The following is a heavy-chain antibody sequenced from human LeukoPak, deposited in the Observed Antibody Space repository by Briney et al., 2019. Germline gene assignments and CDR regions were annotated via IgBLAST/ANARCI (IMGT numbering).Heavy chain of an antibody. J-gene: IGHJ4*02. D-gene: IGHD3-22*01. CDR2: ISSSSSTI. CDR3: ARDSFTYYYDSSGYYPDY. V-gene: IGHV3-48*02. Sequence: HPGGSLRLSCAASGFTFSSYSMNWVRQAPGKGLEWVSYISSSSSTIYYADSVKGRFTISRDNAKNSLHLQMNSLRDEDTAVYYCARDSFTYYYDSSGYYPDYWGQGTLVTVSS. CDR1: GFTFSSYS.